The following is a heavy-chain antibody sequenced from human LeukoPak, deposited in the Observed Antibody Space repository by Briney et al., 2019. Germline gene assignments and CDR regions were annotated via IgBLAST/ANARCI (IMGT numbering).Heavy chain of an antibody. CDR1: GFTFRSFA. CDR2: ISGSDSYI. J-gene: IGHJ4*02. CDR3: ARVPDNGWYVTYYFDY. V-gene: IGHV3-21*01. Sequence: GGSLRLSCAASGFTFRSFAMSWVRQAPGKGPEWVSAISGSDSYIYYADSVKGRFTISRDNAKNSLYLQMNSLRAEDTAVYYCARVPDNGWYVTYYFDYWGQGTLVTVSS. D-gene: IGHD6-19*01.